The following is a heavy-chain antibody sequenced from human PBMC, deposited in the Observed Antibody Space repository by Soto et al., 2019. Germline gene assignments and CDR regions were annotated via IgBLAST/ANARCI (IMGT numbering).Heavy chain of an antibody. CDR1: GGSITEVSNS. CDR3: ASGSSSYNGAFHV. CDR2: VYLSGAT. D-gene: IGHD6-6*01. V-gene: IGHV4-39*02. J-gene: IGHJ3*01. Sequence: HLQLRESGPGLVKPSETLSLTCNVSGGSITEVSNSWVWVRQPPGKGLEWIATVYLSGATYYNPSLKSRIPKSVEASTNHFSLRLASVTAADTAVFFCASGSSSYNGAFHVWSQGTLVTV.